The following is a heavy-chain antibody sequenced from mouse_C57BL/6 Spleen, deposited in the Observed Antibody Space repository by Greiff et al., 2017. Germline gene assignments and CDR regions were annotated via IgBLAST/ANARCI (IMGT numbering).Heavy chain of an antibody. CDR2: INPYNGDT. CDR1: GYSFTGYF. CDR3: ARGSYYGYWYFDV. V-gene: IGHV1-20*01. J-gene: IGHJ1*03. D-gene: IGHD1-1*01. Sequence: EVKLMESGPELVKPGDSVKISCKASGYSFTGYFMNWVMQSHGKSLEWIGRINPYNGDTFYNQKFKGKATLTVDKSSSTAHMELRSLTSEDSAVYYCARGSYYGYWYFDVWGTGTTVTVSS.